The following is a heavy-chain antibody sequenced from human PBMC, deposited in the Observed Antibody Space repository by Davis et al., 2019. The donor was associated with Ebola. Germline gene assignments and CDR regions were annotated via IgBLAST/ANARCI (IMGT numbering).Heavy chain of an antibody. CDR3: AKVGRQRLVRDGFDI. J-gene: IGHJ3*02. CDR2: ISYAGSNE. CDR1: GFIFSNYG. V-gene: IGHV3-30*18. D-gene: IGHD6-13*01. Sequence: GESLKISCEASGFIFSNYGMYWVRQAPGKGLEWVAVISYAGSNEYYADSVKGRFTISRDNSKNMVYLQMNSLRTEDTALYYCAKVGRQRLVRDGFDIWGQGTMVNVSS.